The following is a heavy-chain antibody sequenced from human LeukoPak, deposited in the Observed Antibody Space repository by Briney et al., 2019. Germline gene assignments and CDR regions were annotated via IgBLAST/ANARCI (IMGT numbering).Heavy chain of an antibody. D-gene: IGHD3-22*01. V-gene: IGHV4-4*02. CDR1: GGSISSSNW. CDR2: IYHSGST. CDR3: ARCWGYYYASSGYRLTAIED. Sequence: PSETLSLTCAVSGGSISSSNWWSLVRQPPGKGLEWIGEIYHSGSTNYNPSLKSRVTISVDKSKNQFSLKLTSVTAADTAVYYCARCWGYYYASSGYRLTAIEDWGQGTLVTVSS. J-gene: IGHJ4*02.